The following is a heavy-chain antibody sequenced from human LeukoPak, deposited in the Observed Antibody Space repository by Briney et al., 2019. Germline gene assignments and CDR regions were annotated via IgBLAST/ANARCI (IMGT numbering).Heavy chain of an antibody. CDR1: GGSISSYY. Sequence: PSETLSLTCTVSGGSISSYYWSWIRQPPGKGLEWIGYVFYTGDTNYNPSLKSRVTVSLDTFKSQVSLSLTSVTAADTAVYYCARHPFATPFDHWGRGTLVTVSS. J-gene: IGHJ4*02. CDR3: ARHPFATPFDH. V-gene: IGHV4-59*08. CDR2: VFYTGDT.